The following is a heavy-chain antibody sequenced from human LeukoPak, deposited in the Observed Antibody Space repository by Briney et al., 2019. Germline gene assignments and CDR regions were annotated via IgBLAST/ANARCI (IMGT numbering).Heavy chain of an antibody. CDR2: IYYSGSA. D-gene: IGHD1-14*01. J-gene: IGHJ3*02. CDR1: DGSISSSNYY. V-gene: IGHV4-39*01. Sequence: TETLSLTCTVSDGSISSSNYYWGWIRQPPGMGLEWIGSIYYSGSAYYHPSLKSRGTISIDTSKNQFSPKMSSVTAADTAVYYCARRGITTRAAFDIWGQGTMVIVSS. CDR3: ARRGITTRAAFDI.